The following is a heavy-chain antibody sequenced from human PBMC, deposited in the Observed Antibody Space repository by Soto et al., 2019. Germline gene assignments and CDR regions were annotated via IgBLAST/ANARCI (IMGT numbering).Heavy chain of an antibody. V-gene: IGHV4-39*01. D-gene: IGHD3-22*01. CDR3: ARIGRSEYYYDSSGYYLIDY. CDR1: GGSISSSSYY. CDR2: IYYSGST. Sequence: SETLSLTCPVSGGSISSSSYYWGWIRQPPGKGLEWIGSIYYSGSTYYNPSLKSRVTISVDTSKNQFSLKLSSVTAADTAVYYCARIGRSEYYYDSSGYYLIDYWGQGTLVTVSS. J-gene: IGHJ4*02.